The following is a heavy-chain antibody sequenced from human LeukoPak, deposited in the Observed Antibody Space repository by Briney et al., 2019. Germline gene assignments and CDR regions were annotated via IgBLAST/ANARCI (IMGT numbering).Heavy chain of an antibody. CDR3: AKSAIHIVVVIDDYYYFDY. Sequence: GGSLRLSCAASGFTFSSYAMSWVRQAPGEGLEWVSAISGSGGSTYYADSVKGRFTISRDNSKNTLYLQMNSLRAEDTAVYYCAKSAIHIVVVIDDYYYFDYWGQGTLVTVSS. CDR2: ISGSGGST. CDR1: GFTFSSYA. D-gene: IGHD3-22*01. J-gene: IGHJ4*02. V-gene: IGHV3-23*01.